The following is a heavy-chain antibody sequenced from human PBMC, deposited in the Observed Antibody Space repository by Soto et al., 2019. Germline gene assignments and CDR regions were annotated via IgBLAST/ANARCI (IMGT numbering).Heavy chain of an antibody. CDR2: ISYLGNT. Sequence: KASETLSLTCNISGGSISTYYWSWIRQSPGKGLEWIGYISYLGNTNYNPSLRSRVTISVDTPKNQFSLKLGSVTSADTAMYYCASEGAGRAPINIWGLGTMVTVSS. CDR1: GGSISTYY. J-gene: IGHJ3*02. CDR3: ASEGAGRAPINI. V-gene: IGHV4-59*01. D-gene: IGHD6-19*01.